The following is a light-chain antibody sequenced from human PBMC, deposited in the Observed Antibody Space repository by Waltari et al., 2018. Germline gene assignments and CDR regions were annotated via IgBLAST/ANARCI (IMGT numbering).Light chain of an antibody. V-gene: IGKV1-39*01. CDR3: QPNYDTPRT. CDR2: ETS. Sequence: QMTQSPSSTFASVGDRVTNTCRASQTIDYLTWYQHKPGEAPKLLIYETSTLQSGVPTRFSGSKFGTTFILTISSLQPEDFATYFCQPNYDTPRTFGQGTKVDIK. CDR1: QTIDY. J-gene: IGKJ2*02.